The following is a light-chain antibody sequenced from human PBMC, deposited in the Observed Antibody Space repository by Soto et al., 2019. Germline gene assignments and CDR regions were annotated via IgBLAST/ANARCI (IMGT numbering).Light chain of an antibody. CDR3: QQSYSTPSIT. CDR2: FTS. CDR1: QNIRNF. Sequence: DIQRTQAPSSLSASVGDRVNITCRASQNIRNFLNWYQQKPGKAPKFLISFTSNLQSGVPSRFSGSGSGTDFTLTIGSLQPEDFATYYCQQSYSTPSITFGLGTRLEI. J-gene: IGKJ5*01. V-gene: IGKV1-39*01.